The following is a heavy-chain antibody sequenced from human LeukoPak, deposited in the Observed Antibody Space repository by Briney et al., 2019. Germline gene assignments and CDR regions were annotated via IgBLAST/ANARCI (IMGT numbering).Heavy chain of an antibody. CDR2: INHSGST. CDR3: ASGTDSSGYYY. Sequence: SETLSLTCAVYGGSFSGYYWSWIRQPPGKGLEWIGEINHSGSTNYNPSLKSRVTISVDTSKNQFSLKLSSVTAADTAVYYCASGTDSSGYYYWGQGTLVTVSS. CDR1: GGSFSGYY. V-gene: IGHV4-34*01. D-gene: IGHD3-22*01. J-gene: IGHJ4*02.